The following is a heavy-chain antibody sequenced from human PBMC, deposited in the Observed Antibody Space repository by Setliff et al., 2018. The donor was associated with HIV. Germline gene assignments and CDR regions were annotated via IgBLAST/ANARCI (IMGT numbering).Heavy chain of an antibody. D-gene: IGHD4-17*01. J-gene: IGHJ4*02. Sequence: ASVKVSCKASAYTLSDSYIHWVRQAPGQGLEWMGWINPNSSDTNYAQKFQGRVTMTRDTSISTAYMDLSRLRSDDTAVYYCARRVPPIPSGDLDYWGQGTLVTVSS. CDR2: INPNSSDT. CDR1: AYTLSDSY. V-gene: IGHV1-2*02. CDR3: ARRVPPIPSGDLDY.